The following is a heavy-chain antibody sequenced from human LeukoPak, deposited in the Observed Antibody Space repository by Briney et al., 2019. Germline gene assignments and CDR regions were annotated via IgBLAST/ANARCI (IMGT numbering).Heavy chain of an antibody. CDR2: VYNSGST. CDR1: GGSVSSGSYY. V-gene: IGHV4-61*01. Sequence: ASETLSLTCNVSGGSVSSGSYYWSWIRQPLGKGLEWIGYVYNSGSTNYNAALKSRVTISADTSKNQFSLKLGSVTTADTAKYYCARDPSGYFNYWGQGILVTVSS. D-gene: IGHD3-22*01. J-gene: IGHJ4*02. CDR3: ARDPSGYFNY.